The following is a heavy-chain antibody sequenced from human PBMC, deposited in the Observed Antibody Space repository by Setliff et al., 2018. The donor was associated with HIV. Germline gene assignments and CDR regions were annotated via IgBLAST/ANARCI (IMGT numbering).Heavy chain of an antibody. CDR2: IWYDGSNK. J-gene: IGHJ4*02. Sequence: GESLKISCAASGFTFSTYGMHWVRQAPGKGLEWVAVIWYDGSNKYYADSVKGRFTISRDNSKNTLYLQMNSLRAEDTAVYYCAKEGWSSGWYSDYWGQGTLVTVSS. D-gene: IGHD6-19*01. CDR3: AKEGWSSGWYSDY. V-gene: IGHV3-30*02. CDR1: GFTFSTYG.